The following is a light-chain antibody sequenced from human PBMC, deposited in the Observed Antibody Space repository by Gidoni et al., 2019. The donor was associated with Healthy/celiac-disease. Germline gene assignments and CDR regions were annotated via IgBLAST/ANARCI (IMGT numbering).Light chain of an antibody. CDR1: QSVSSSY. Sequence: EIVFTQSPGTLSLSPGERATLSCRASQSVSSSYLAWYQQKPGQAPRLLIYCASSRATGIPDRFSGSGSGTDFTLTISRLEPEDFAVYYCQQDGSSPWTFGQGTKVEIK. CDR3: QQDGSSPWT. CDR2: CAS. J-gene: IGKJ1*01. V-gene: IGKV3-20*01.